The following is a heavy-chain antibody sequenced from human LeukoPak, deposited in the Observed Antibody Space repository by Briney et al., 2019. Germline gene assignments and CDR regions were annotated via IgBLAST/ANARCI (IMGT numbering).Heavy chain of an antibody. V-gene: IGHV1-8*02. J-gene: IGHJ4*02. CDR3: ARLPRFYGSGSYLLDY. D-gene: IGHD3-10*01. CDR2: INPNSGNT. Sequence: ASVKVSCKASGYTFTGYYMHWVRQAPGQGLEWMGWINPNSGNTGYAQKFQGRVTMTRNTSISTAYMELSSLRSEDTAVYYCARLPRFYGSGSYLLDYWGQGTLVTVSS. CDR1: GYTFTGYY.